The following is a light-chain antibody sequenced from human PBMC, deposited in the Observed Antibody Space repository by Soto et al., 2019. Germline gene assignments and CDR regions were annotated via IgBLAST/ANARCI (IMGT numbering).Light chain of an antibody. CDR1: SSNIGRNN. V-gene: IGLV1-44*01. Sequence: QSALTQPPSASGTPGQRVTISCSGSSSNIGRNNVNWYQQLPGTAPKLLIDTNSQRPSGVPDRFSGSESGTSASLAISGLQSEDEADYYCAAWDNSLNGLVFGGGTKLTVL. CDR3: AAWDNSLNGLV. CDR2: TNS. J-gene: IGLJ2*01.